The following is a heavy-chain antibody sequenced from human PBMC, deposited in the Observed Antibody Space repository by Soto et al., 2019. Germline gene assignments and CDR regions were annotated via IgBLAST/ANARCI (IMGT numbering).Heavy chain of an antibody. V-gene: IGHV3-11*01. D-gene: IGHD3-16*01. J-gene: IGHJ5*02. CDR3: ARLPFPWGWFDP. CDR2: ISGSGRTI. CDR1: GIVFSDY. Sequence: QVQLVESGGGLVKPGGSLRLSCAASGIVFSDYMSWVRQAPGKGLEWLSYISGSGRTIYSAGSVKGRFTISTDNATNSLYLQMNNVRSEDTAVYFCARLPFPWGWFDPWGQGTLVTVSS.